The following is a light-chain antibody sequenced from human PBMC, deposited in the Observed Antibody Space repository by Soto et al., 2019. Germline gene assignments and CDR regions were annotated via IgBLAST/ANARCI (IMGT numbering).Light chain of an antibody. CDR1: QSISSW. CDR3: QQYNTFWT. Sequence: DIQMTQSPSTLSASVGDRVTITCRASQSISSWLAWYQQKPGKAPKLLIYDVSSLESGVPSRFSGSGSGTEITLTISSLQPDDSATYYCQQYNTFWTFGQGTKGEIK. V-gene: IGKV1-5*01. J-gene: IGKJ1*01. CDR2: DVS.